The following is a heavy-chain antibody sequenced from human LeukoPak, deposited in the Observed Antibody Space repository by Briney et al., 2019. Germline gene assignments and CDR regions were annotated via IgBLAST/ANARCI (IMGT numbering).Heavy chain of an antibody. D-gene: IGHD4-17*01. CDR3: AREDDYGDRGDAFDI. V-gene: IGHV3-21*01. CDR1: GFTFSSYS. J-gene: IGHJ3*02. Sequence: GGSLRLSCAASGFTFSSYSMNWARQAPGKGLEWVSSISSSSSYIYYADSVKGRFTISRDNAKNSLYLQMNSLRAEDTAVYYCAREDDYGDRGDAFDIWGQGTMVTVSS. CDR2: ISSSSSYI.